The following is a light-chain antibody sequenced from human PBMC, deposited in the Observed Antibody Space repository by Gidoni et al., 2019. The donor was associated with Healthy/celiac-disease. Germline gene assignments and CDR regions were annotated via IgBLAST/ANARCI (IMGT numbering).Light chain of an antibody. V-gene: IGKV3-20*01. Sequence: ELVLTQSPVTLSFSPGERATLSSRASQSVSSSYLAWYQQKPGQAPRLLIYGASSRATGIPDRFSGSGSGTDFTLTISRLEPEDFAVYYCQQYGSSPGTFGQGTKVEIK. CDR1: QSVSSSY. J-gene: IGKJ1*01. CDR3: QQYGSSPGT. CDR2: GAS.